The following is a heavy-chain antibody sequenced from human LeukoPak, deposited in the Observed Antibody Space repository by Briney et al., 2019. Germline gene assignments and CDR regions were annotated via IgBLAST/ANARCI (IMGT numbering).Heavy chain of an antibody. Sequence: PSETLSLTCTVSGYSFSSGDYWSWIRQPPGKGLEWVGNIYYSGSTNYNPSLKSRVTISVDTSKNQFSLKLSSVTAADTAVYYCARHGYSYGYAKKLGWFDPWGQGTLVTVSS. D-gene: IGHD5-18*01. CDR2: IYYSGST. J-gene: IGHJ5*02. CDR3: ARHGYSYGYAKKLGWFDP. V-gene: IGHV4-61*08. CDR1: GYSFSSGDY.